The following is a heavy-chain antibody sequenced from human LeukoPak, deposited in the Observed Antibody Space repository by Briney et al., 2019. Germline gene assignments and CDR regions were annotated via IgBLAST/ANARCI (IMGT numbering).Heavy chain of an antibody. Sequence: PGGSLRLSCAASGFTFSSYGMNWVRQAPGQGLEWVASFSASGGTTYYADSVKGRFTISRDNSKNTLNVQMHSLRAEDTAVYYCAKADYSGSYYFDYWGQGTLVTVSS. D-gene: IGHD1-26*01. V-gene: IGHV3-23*01. CDR3: AKADYSGSYYFDY. CDR1: GFTFSSYG. CDR2: FSASGGTT. J-gene: IGHJ4*02.